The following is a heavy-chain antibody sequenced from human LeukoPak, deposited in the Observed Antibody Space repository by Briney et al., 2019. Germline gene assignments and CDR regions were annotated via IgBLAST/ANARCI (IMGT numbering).Heavy chain of an antibody. J-gene: IGHJ5*02. CDR1: GGSFSGYY. CDR2: INHSGST. V-gene: IGHV4-34*01. CDR3: ARRDRTYYDILTP. D-gene: IGHD3-9*01. Sequence: SETLSLTCVVYGGSFSGYYWSWIRQPPGKGLEWIGEINHSGSTDSNPSLKSRVTISVHTSKNQFSLNLSSVTAADTAVYYCARRDRTYYDILTPWGQGTLVTVSS.